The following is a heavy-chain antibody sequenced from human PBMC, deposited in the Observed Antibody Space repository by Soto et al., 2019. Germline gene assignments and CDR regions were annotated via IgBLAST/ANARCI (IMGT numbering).Heavy chain of an antibody. CDR1: GFTFDDYA. CDR3: NSGRGYNILTGYYPYFDY. CDR2: ISWNSGSI. J-gene: IGHJ4*02. D-gene: IGHD3-9*01. V-gene: IGHV3-9*01. Sequence: EVQLVESGGGLVQPGRSLRLSCAVSGFTFDDYAMHWVRQAPGKGLEWVSGISWNSGSIGYAHTVRGRFTISRDNAKNSLYLQRNSLRAEDTALYYCNSGRGYNILTGYYPYFDYWGQGTLVTVSS.